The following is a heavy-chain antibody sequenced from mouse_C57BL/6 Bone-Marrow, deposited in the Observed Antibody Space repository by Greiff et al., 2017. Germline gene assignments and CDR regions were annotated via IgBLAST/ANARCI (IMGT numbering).Heavy chain of an antibody. V-gene: IGHV3-1*01. Sequence: DVKLVESGPGMVKPSQSLSLTCPVTGYSITSGYDWHWIRHFPGNKLEWMGYISYSGSTNYNPSLKSRISITHDTSKNHFFLKLNSVTTEDTATYYCARARYDYPYFDYWGQGTTLTVSS. CDR2: ISYSGST. D-gene: IGHD2-4*01. CDR1: GYSITSGYD. CDR3: ARARYDYPYFDY. J-gene: IGHJ2*01.